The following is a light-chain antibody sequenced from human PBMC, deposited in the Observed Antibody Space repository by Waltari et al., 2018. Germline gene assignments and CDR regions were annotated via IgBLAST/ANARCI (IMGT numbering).Light chain of an antibody. CDR3: QQSYSTPRT. J-gene: IGKJ1*01. Sequence: DIQITQSPYSLSASVGARVNSTCRASQSISSYLTWYQQKPGKAPKLLIYTASSLQSGVPSRFSGSGSGTEFTLTISSLQPDDFATYYCQQSYSTPRTFGQGTKVEIK. V-gene: IGKV1-39*01. CDR1: QSISSY. CDR2: TAS.